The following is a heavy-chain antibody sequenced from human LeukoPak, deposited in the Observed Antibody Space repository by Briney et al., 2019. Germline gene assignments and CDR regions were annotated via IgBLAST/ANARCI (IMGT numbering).Heavy chain of an antibody. CDR3: ARGPRFGELLWHWFDP. CDR2: MYHSGST. CDR1: GGSISSYY. J-gene: IGHJ5*02. D-gene: IGHD3-10*01. V-gene: IGHV4-39*07. Sequence: SETLSLTCTVSGGSISSYYWSWIRQPPGKGLEWLGSMYHSGSTYYNPPLKSRVTISEDTSKNQFSLKLRSVTAADTAVYYCARGPRFGELLWHWFDPWGQGTLVTVSS.